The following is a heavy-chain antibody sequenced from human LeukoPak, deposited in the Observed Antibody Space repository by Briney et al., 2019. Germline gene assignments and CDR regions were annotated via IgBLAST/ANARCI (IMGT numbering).Heavy chain of an antibody. D-gene: IGHD3-16*01. CDR2: ISYHGSNQ. J-gene: IGHJ3*02. Sequence: QPGGSLRLSCAASGFTFSAYGMHWVRQAPGKGLEWVAVISYHGSNQYYADSVKGRFTISRDNSKNTLYLQMNSLRAEDTAVYYCAKDKGGGYGNDGFDIWGRGTMVTVSS. CDR1: GFTFSAYG. CDR3: AKDKGGGYGNDGFDI. V-gene: IGHV3-30*18.